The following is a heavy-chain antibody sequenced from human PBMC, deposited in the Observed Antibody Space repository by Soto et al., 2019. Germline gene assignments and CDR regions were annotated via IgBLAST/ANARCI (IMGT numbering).Heavy chain of an antibody. CDR1: GFTFSNYW. D-gene: IGHD2-2*01. J-gene: IGHJ3*02. CDR3: ARGYCGSTSCYAGALDI. Sequence: GGSLRLSCAASGFTFSNYWVSWVRQAPGKGLEWVANIKQEGSEKNYVDSVKGRFTISRDNAKNSLYMQMNSLRAEDTAVYYCARGYCGSTSCYAGALDIWGQGTMVTVSS. V-gene: IGHV3-7*05. CDR2: IKQEGSEK.